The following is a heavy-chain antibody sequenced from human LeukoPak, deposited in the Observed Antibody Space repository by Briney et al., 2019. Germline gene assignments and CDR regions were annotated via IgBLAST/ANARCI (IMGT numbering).Heavy chain of an antibody. CDR2: INHSGST. CDR3: ARYSGSYEPYDY. V-gene: IGHV4-34*01. D-gene: IGHD1-26*01. J-gene: IGHJ4*02. Sequence: SETLSLTCAVYGGSFSGYYWSWIRQPPGKGLEWIGEINHSGSTNYNPSLKSRVTMSVDTSKNQFSLKLSSVTAADTAVYYCARYSGSYEPYDYWGQGTLVTVSS. CDR1: GGSFSGYY.